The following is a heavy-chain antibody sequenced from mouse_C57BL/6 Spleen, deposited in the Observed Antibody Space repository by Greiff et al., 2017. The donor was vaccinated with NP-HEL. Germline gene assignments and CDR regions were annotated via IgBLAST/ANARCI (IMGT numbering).Heavy chain of an antibody. CDR2: ISDGGSYT. V-gene: IGHV5-4*01. J-gene: IGHJ2*01. D-gene: IGHD2-3*01. CDR3: AREGAYDGYYFDY. Sequence: EVKLMESGGGLVKPGGSLKLSCAASGFTFSSYAMSWVRQTPEKRLEWVATISDGGSYTYYPDNVKGRFTISRDNAKNNLYLQMSHLKSEDTAMYYCAREGAYDGYYFDYWGQGTTLTVSS. CDR1: GFTFSSYA.